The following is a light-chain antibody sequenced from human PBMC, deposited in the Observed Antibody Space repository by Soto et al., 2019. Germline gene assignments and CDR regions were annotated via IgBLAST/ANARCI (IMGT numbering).Light chain of an antibody. CDR2: GAS. CDR3: RHYNNWPPET. CDR1: QSVANSY. Sequence: EIVMTQSPVTLSVSPGERATLSCRASQSVANSYLAWYQQKPGQAPRLLIFGASTRAAGIPARFSGSGSGTEFNLTISSLQSEDFAIYYCRHYNNWPPETFGQGTKVDIK. V-gene: IGKV3-15*01. J-gene: IGKJ1*01.